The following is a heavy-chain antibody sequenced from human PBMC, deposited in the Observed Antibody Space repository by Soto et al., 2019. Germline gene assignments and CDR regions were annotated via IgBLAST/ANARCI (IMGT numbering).Heavy chain of an antibody. V-gene: IGHV1-18*01. CDR1: GYAFTTYG. CDR2: ISAHNGNT. Sequence: QVHLVQSGAEVKKPGASVKVSCQGSGYAFTTYGITWVRQAPGQGIEWMGWISAHNGNTNYAQKLQGRVTVTRDTSTSTAYIELRSLRYDDTAVYYCARGSYGDYWGQGALVTGSS. J-gene: IGHJ4*02. D-gene: IGHD3-10*01. CDR3: ARGSYGDY.